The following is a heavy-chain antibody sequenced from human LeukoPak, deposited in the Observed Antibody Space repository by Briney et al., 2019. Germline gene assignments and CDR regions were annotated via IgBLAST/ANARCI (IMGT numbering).Heavy chain of an antibody. Sequence: GGSLRLSCAASGFTFTRYAIHWVRQPPGEGPECVAVISLDGSKIYYADSVKGRFTISRDDSKNTAYLQMNSLRLEDTAMYYCVKRGGGDHGLDVWGQGTTVTVSS. CDR1: GFTFTRYA. D-gene: IGHD2-21*02. J-gene: IGHJ6*02. CDR3: VKRGGGDHGLDV. V-gene: IGHV3-30*18. CDR2: ISLDGSKI.